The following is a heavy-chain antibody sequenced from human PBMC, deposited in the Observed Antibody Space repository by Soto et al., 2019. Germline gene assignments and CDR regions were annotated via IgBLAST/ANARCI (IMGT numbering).Heavy chain of an antibody. CDR1: GFTFSSHA. D-gene: IGHD1-1*01. Sequence: GGSLRLSCAASGFTFSSHAMSWVRQAPGKGPEWVSTISAGDDRTEYADSVKGRFTISRDKSKDTLYLQMNSLRADDTALYYCAKCDNPCWRKWFDPWGHGTLVTVPS. J-gene: IGHJ5*02. V-gene: IGHV3-23*01. CDR3: AKCDNPCWRKWFDP. CDR2: ISAGDDRT.